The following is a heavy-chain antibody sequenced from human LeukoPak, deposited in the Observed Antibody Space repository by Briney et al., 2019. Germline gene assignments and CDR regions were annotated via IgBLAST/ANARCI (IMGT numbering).Heavy chain of an antibody. Sequence: ASVKVSCKASGGTFSSYAISWVRQAPGQGLEWMGGIIPIFGTANYAQKFQGRVTITADESTSTAYMELSSLRSEDTAVYYCARDPWDGSGSFDYWGQGTLVTVSS. D-gene: IGHD3-10*01. J-gene: IGHJ4*02. CDR3: ARDPWDGSGSFDY. CDR2: IIPIFGTA. V-gene: IGHV1-69*13. CDR1: GGTFSSYA.